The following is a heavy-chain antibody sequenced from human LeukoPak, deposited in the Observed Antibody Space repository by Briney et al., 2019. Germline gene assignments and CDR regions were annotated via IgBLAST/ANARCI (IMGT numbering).Heavy chain of an antibody. D-gene: IGHD3-3*01. CDR1: GFTFSSYA. CDR2: VSGGGHNT. V-gene: IGHV3-23*01. Sequence: GGSLRLSCVATGFTFSSYAMSWVRQAPGKGLEWVSVVSGGGHNTYYADSVKGRFTMSRDNSKRTVYLQMNSLRAEDTAVYYCAKDRSSWYYPFDSWGQGTLVTVSS. CDR3: AKDRSSWYYPFDS. J-gene: IGHJ4*02.